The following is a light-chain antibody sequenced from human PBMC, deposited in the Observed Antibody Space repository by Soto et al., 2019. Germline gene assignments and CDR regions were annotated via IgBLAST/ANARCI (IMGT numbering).Light chain of an antibody. J-gene: IGKJ1*01. V-gene: IGKV3-11*01. CDR2: DAS. Sequence: ENVLTQFPTTLSLSPGGRAALSWRASQSVSSYLAWYQQKPGQAPRLLIYDASNRATGIPARFSGSGSGTDFTLTISSLEPEDFAVYYCQQRSNWPPSFGQGTKVDIK. CDR1: QSVSSY. CDR3: QQRSNWPPS.